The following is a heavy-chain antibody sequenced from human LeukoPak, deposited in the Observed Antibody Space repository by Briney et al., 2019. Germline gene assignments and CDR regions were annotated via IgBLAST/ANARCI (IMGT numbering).Heavy chain of an antibody. J-gene: IGHJ4*02. CDR1: GFTFSSYA. Sequence: GGSLRLSCAVSGFTFSSYAMSWVRQAPGQGLEWVSVISDSGDYTSYADSVRGRFTISRDNSRNTLYLQMISLRPEDTAVYYCAKDTSIGKYCTNGVCSPFDYWGQGALVTVSS. V-gene: IGHV3-23*01. D-gene: IGHD2-8*01. CDR2: ISDSGDYT. CDR3: AKDTSIGKYCTNGVCSPFDY.